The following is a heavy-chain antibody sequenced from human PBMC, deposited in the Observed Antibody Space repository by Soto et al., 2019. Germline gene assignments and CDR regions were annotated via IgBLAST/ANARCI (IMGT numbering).Heavy chain of an antibody. J-gene: IGHJ5*02. D-gene: IGHD6-13*01. CDR1: GGYISSSSYY. V-gene: IGHV4-39*01. Sequence: SETLSLTCTVSGGYISSSSYYWGWIRQPPGKGLEWIGSIYYSGSTYYNPSLKSRVTISVDTSKNQFPLKLSSVTAADTAVYYCARRVAAAGIHWFDPWGQGTLVTVSS. CDR3: ARRVAAAGIHWFDP. CDR2: IYYSGST.